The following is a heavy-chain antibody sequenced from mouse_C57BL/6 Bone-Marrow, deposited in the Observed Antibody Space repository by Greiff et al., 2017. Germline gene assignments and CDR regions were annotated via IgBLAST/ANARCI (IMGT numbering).Heavy chain of an antibody. J-gene: IGHJ4*01. V-gene: IGHV2-2*01. CDR1: GFSLTSYG. Sequence: VKLQQSGPGLVQPSQSLSITCTVSGFSLTSYGVHWVRQSPGKGLEWLGVIWSGGSTDYTAAYISRLSISKDNSKSQVIFKKNSLQADDTAIYYCAREMNGYYLPDSMDYWGQGTSVTVSS. CDR2: IWSGGST. D-gene: IGHD2-3*01. CDR3: AREMNGYYLPDSMDY.